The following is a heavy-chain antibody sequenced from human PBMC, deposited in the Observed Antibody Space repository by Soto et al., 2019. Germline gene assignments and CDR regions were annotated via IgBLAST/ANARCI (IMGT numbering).Heavy chain of an antibody. CDR3: ARGNHRWLQLWYFDL. CDR1: GGTFSSYT. CDR2: IIPIFGTA. D-gene: IGHD5-12*01. V-gene: IGHV1-69*13. Sequence: ASVKVSCKASGGTFSSYTISWVRQAPGQGLEWMGGIIPIFGTANYAQKFQGGVTITADESTSTAYMELSSLRSEDTAVYYCARGNHRWLQLWYFDLWGRGTLVTVSS. J-gene: IGHJ2*01.